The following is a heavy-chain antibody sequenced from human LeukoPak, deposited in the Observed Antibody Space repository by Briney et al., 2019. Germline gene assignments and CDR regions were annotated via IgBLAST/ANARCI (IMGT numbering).Heavy chain of an antibody. V-gene: IGHV4-39*07. CDR2: INHSGST. D-gene: IGHD6-13*01. Sequence: PSETLSLTCTVSGGSISSSSYYWGWIRQPPGKGLEWIGEINHSGSTNYNPSLKSRVTISVDTSKNQFSLKLSSVTAADTAVYYCASSLGEQLANWFDPWGQGTLVTVSS. J-gene: IGHJ5*02. CDR3: ASSLGEQLANWFDP. CDR1: GGSISSSSYY.